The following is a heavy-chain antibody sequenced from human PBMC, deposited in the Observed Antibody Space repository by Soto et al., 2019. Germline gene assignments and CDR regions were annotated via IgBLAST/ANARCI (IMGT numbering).Heavy chain of an antibody. J-gene: IGHJ5*02. CDR3: ARKGGFSSCDP. Sequence: QVQLVQSGAEVKKPGASVKVSCKASGYTFTSYYMHWVRQAPGQGLEWMGIINPSGGSTSYAQKFQGRVTMPRDTATSTVSMELSSLRAEDTAVYYCARKGGFSSCDPWGQGTLVTVSA. CDR2: INPSGGST. D-gene: IGHD3-16*02. CDR1: GYTFTSYY. V-gene: IGHV1-46*01.